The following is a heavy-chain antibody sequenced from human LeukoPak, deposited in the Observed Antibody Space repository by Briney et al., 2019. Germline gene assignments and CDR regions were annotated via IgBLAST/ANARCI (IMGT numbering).Heavy chain of an antibody. V-gene: IGHV4-4*07. CDR2: IYTSGRT. Sequence: SETLSLTCTVSGGSISYYYWKWIRQPAGKGLEWIGRIYTSGRTCYNPSLKSRVSMSVDTSKNQFSLKLSSVTAADTAVYYCARLSTVTTSFDYWGQGTLVTVSS. J-gene: IGHJ4*02. CDR1: GGSISYYY. D-gene: IGHD4-11*01. CDR3: ARLSTVTTSFDY.